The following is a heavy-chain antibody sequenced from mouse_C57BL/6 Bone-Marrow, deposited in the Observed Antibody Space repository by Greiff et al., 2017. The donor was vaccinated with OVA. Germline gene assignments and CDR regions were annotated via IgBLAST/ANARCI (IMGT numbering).Heavy chain of an antibody. CDR1: GYTFTSYW. CDR2: IYPGNSDT. CDR3: TKGGEYDYEY. Sequence: VQLQQSGTVLARPGASVKMSCKTSGYTFTSYWMHWVKQRPGQGLEWIGAIYPGNSDTSYNQKFKGKAKLTAVTSASTADMELSSLTNEDSSVYYCTKGGEYDYEYWGQGTTLTVSS. V-gene: IGHV1-5*01. D-gene: IGHD2-4*01. J-gene: IGHJ2*01.